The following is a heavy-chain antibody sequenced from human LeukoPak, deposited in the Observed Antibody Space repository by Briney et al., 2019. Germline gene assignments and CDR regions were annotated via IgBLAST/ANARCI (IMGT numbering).Heavy chain of an antibody. D-gene: IGHD6-13*01. J-gene: IGHJ4*02. CDR3: ARGASSSRIGFY. CDR1: GFTFSSYE. V-gene: IGHV3-48*03. Sequence: TGGSLRLSCAASGFTFSSYEMNWVRQAPGKGLEWVSYISSGSTIYYADSVKGRFTISRDNAKNSLYLQMNSLRAEDTAVYYCARGASSSRIGFYWGQGTLVTVSS. CDR2: ISSGSTI.